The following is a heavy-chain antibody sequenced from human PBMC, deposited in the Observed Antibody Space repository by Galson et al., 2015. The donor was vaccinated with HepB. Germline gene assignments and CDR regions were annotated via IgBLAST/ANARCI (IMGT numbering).Heavy chain of an antibody. CDR2: FWNERDSE. D-gene: IGHD2-8*01. CDR3: AKDGAFCSNGVCGMDV. J-gene: IGHJ6*04. CDR1: GFTFSTHD. V-gene: IGHV3-33*06. Sequence: SLRLSCAASGFTFSTHDIHWVRQAPGKGLEWVAVFWNERDSEYYADSVKGRFTVSRDNSRNTLYLQMNSLRAEDTAVYYCAKDGAFCSNGVCGMDVWGKGTTITVSS.